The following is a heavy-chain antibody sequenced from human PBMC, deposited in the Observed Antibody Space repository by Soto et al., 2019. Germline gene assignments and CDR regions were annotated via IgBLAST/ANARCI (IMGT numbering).Heavy chain of an antibody. J-gene: IGHJ6*02. V-gene: IGHV6-1*01. CDR1: GDSVSSNSAA. Sequence: SQTLSLTCAISGDSVSSNSAAWNWIRQSPSRGLEWLGRTYYRSKWYNDYAVSVKSRITINPDTSKNQFSLQLNSVTPEDTAVDYCARVSKERRLVYYGMDVWGQGTTVTVSS. CDR2: TYYRSKWYN. CDR3: ARVSKERRLVYYGMDV. D-gene: IGHD4-17*01.